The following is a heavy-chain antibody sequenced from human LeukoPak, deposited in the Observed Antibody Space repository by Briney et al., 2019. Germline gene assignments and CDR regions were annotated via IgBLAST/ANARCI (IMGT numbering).Heavy chain of an antibody. CDR3: VKDLSGTYSFDY. V-gene: IGHV3-64D*06. D-gene: IGHD1-26*01. J-gene: IGHJ4*02. CDR1: GFTFSTCA. CDR2: ISDNGGTT. Sequence: WETLRLSCSPSGFTFSTCAMHWVRHAPGKGLEIVSDISDNGGTTHYADSVKGRFTISRDNSKNTVSLQMSILRAEDTAVYHCVKDLSGTYSFDYWGQGTLVTVSS.